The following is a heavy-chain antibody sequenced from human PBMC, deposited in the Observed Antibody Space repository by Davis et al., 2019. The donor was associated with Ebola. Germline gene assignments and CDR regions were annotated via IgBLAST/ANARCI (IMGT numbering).Heavy chain of an antibody. CDR1: GFTFSSYS. D-gene: IGHD5-24*01. J-gene: IGHJ4*02. CDR2: ISSSSSYI. CDR3: ARVEMATIEGFDY. Sequence: GGSLRLSCAASGFTFSSYSMNWVRQAPGKGLEWVSSISSSSSYIYYADSVKGRFTISRDNAKNSLYLQMNSLRAEDTAVYYCARVEMATIEGFDYWGQGTLVTVSS. V-gene: IGHV3-21*01.